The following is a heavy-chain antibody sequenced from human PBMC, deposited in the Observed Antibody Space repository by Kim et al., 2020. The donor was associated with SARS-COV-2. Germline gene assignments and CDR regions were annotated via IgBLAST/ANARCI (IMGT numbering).Heavy chain of an antibody. CDR1: GFTFSDYY. J-gene: IGHJ4*02. D-gene: IGHD3-9*01. CDR2: ISSSGSTI. Sequence: GGSLRLSCAASGFTFSDYYMSWIRQAPGKGLEWVSYISSSGSTIYYADSVKGRFTISRDNAKNSLYLQINSLRAEDTAVYYCARQHYYDILTGYTHYYFDYWGQGTLVTASS. CDR3: ARQHYYDILTGYTHYYFDY. V-gene: IGHV3-11*01.